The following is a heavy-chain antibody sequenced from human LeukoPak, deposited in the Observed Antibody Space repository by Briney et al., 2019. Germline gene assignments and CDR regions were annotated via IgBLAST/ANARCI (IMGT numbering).Heavy chain of an antibody. J-gene: IGHJ4*02. Sequence: ASVKVSCKASGYTFTSYYMHCVPQSPRQGLGGMGVISPSGGSTSYAQKFQGRVTMTSDMSTSTIYLHLSSLISDDKAVYYCARWSYGDHIDYWGQGTLVTVSS. D-gene: IGHD4-17*01. V-gene: IGHV1-46*01. CDR1: GYTFTSYY. CDR2: ISPSGGST. CDR3: ARWSYGDHIDY.